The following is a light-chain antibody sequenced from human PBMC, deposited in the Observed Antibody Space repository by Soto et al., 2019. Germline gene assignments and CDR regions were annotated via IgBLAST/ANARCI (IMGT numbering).Light chain of an antibody. Sequence: QSALTQPPSASGSPGQSVTISCTGTSSDVGGYNYVSWYQQHPGKAPKLMIYEVSKRPSGVPDRFSGSKSGNTASLTVSGLQAEDEADYYCSSYAGSNNSEVFGTGTKVTVL. CDR3: SSYAGSNNSEV. V-gene: IGLV2-8*01. CDR2: EVS. CDR1: SSDVGGYNY. J-gene: IGLJ1*01.